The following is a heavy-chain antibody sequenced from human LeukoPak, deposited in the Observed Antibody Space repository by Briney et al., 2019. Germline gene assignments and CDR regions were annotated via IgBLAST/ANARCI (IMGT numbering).Heavy chain of an antibody. J-gene: IGHJ4*02. D-gene: IGHD5-18*01. CDR2: IQQDGSEQ. CDR3: ARKGADTANDY. Sequence: GGSLRLSCAASGFTFSNYWMHWVRQAPGKGLEWVANIQQDGSEQYYVDSVKGRFTISRDNAKNSLYLQMNSLRAGDTAVYYCARKGADTANDYWGQGTLVTVSS. CDR1: GFTFSNYW. V-gene: IGHV3-7*01.